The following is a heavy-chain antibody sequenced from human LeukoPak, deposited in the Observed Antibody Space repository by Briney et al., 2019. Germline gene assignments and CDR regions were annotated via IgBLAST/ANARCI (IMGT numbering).Heavy chain of an antibody. D-gene: IGHD3-16*01. Sequence: GGSLRLSCAASGFTFSSYGMHWVRQAPGKGLEWVAVISYDGSNKYYADSVKGRFTISRDNSKNTLYLQMNSLGAEDTAVYYCAKDYGFDPWGQGTLVTVSS. CDR3: AKDYGFDP. V-gene: IGHV3-30*18. J-gene: IGHJ5*02. CDR1: GFTFSSYG. CDR2: ISYDGSNK.